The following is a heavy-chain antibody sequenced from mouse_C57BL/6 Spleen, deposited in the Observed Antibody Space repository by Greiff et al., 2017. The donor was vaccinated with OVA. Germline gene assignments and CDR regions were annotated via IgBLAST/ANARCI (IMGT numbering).Heavy chain of an antibody. CDR2: INPSSGYT. J-gene: IGHJ1*03. Sequence: QVQLQQSGAELAKPGASVTLSCKASGYTFTSYWMHWVKQRPGQGLEWIGYINPSSGYTKYNQKFKDKATLTADKSSSTAYMQLSSLTYEDSAVYYCARPVTTATGYFDVWGTGTTVTVSS. CDR1: GYTFTSYW. V-gene: IGHV1-7*01. D-gene: IGHD1-2*01. CDR3: ARPVTTATGYFDV.